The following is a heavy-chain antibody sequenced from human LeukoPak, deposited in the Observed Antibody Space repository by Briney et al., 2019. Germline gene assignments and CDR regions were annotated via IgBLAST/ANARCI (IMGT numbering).Heavy chain of an antibody. CDR1: GFSLSGDW. Sequence: GASLRLSCVGSGFSLSGDWMTWVRQAPGTGLEWVANIKEDGGETYYVDSVKGRFTISRDNAKNSLYLQMNNLRAEDTAVYFCARPVNRLFLFWGPGTQVTVSS. V-gene: IGHV3-7*01. CDR2: IKEDGGET. J-gene: IGHJ4*02. CDR3: ARPVNRLFLF. D-gene: IGHD2-21*01.